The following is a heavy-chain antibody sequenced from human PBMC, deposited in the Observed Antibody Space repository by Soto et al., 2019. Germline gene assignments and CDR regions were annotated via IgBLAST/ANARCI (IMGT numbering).Heavy chain of an antibody. CDR3: ARDAGGPYDN. CDR1: GAPITINY. CDR2: IYYSGST. J-gene: IGHJ4*01. Sequence: SETLSLTCTVSGAPITINYWSWIRQAPGKGLEWIGYIYYSGSTTYNPSLKSRVTMSADTSKDQFSLKLNSVTAADTAVYYCARDAGGPYDNWGPGILVTVSS. D-gene: IGHD2-15*01. V-gene: IGHV4-59*01.